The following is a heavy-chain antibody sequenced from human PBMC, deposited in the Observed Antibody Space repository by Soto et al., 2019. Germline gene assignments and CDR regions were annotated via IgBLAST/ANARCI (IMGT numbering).Heavy chain of an antibody. V-gene: IGHV1-3*01. Sequence: ASGKGSCEGSGYTFTSDGMHWVRQAPGQNLEWMGWINAGNGNTKYSQKFQGRVTITRDTSASTAYMELSSLRSEDTAVYYCARGFAIVVVVAENWLAPWGQRTLVPVSS. CDR3: ARGFAIVVVVAENWLAP. CDR2: INAGNGNT. J-gene: IGHJ5*02. D-gene: IGHD2-15*01. CDR1: GYTFTSDG.